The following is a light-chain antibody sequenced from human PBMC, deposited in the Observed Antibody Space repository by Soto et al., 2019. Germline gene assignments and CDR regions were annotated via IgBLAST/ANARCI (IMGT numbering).Light chain of an antibody. CDR3: QQRSNWPLT. Sequence: ILLTQSPATLSLSPGERATLSCRASQSVSSYLAWYQQKPGQSPRLLIFDASNRATGIPARFSGRGSGTDFTLTISSLEPEDFAVYYCQQRSNWPLTFGGGTRWIS. J-gene: IGKJ4*01. V-gene: IGKV3-11*01. CDR1: QSVSSY. CDR2: DAS.